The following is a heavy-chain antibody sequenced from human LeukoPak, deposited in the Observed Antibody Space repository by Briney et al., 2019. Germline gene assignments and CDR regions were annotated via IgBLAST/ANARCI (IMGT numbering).Heavy chain of an antibody. V-gene: IGHV3-43D*04. D-gene: IGHD3-10*01. Sequence: PGGSLRLSCAASGFTFDDYAMHWFGQAPGKGLGGVSLISWGGGSTYYADSVKGRFTISRDNSKNSLYLHMNSLRAEDTALYYCAKDRSGNSYGHLDYWGQGTLVTVSS. CDR3: AKDRSGNSYGHLDY. CDR2: ISWGGGST. CDR1: GFTFDDYA. J-gene: IGHJ4*02.